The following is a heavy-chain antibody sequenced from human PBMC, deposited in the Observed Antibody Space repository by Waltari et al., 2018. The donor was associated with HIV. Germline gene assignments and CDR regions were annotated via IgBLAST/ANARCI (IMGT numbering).Heavy chain of an antibody. J-gene: IGHJ4*02. V-gene: IGHV3-49*05. CDR1: GFTFGGYG. CDR2: IRLKANGGAT. CDR3: ARGGVAVPGIHY. D-gene: IGHD6-19*01. Sequence: DVQVVESGGALVKPGRSLRLACTGSGFTFGGYGVSWFRHAPGQGLEWVGFIRLKANGGATQYGASVKGRFTISREDSKSVAYLQMNSLEIEDTAVYFCARGGVAVPGIHYWGQGTLVIVSS.